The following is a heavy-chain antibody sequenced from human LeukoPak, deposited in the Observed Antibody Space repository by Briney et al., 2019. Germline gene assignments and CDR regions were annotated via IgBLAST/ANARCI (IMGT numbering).Heavy chain of an antibody. D-gene: IGHD6-13*01. V-gene: IGHV3-7*01. CDR3: ANTIAAAFDY. CDR2: IKQDGSEK. Sequence: GGSLRLSCAASEFTFSSYGMHWVRQAPGKGLEWVANIKQDGSEKYYVDSVKGRFTISRDNAKNSLYLQMNSLRAEDTAVYYCANTIAAAFDYWGQGTLVTVSS. CDR1: EFTFSSYG. J-gene: IGHJ4*02.